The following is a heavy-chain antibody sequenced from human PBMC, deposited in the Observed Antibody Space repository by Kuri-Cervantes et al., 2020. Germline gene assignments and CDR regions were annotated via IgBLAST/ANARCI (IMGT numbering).Heavy chain of an antibody. CDR1: GFSLSNARMG. Sequence: SGPTLVKPTETLTLTCTVSGFSLSNARMGVSWIRQPPGKALKWLAHIFSNDEKSYSTSLKSRLTISKDTSKSQVVLTMTNMDPVDTATYYCARRLRGHYFDYWGQGTLVTVSS. CDR2: IFSNDEK. D-gene: IGHD4-17*01. V-gene: IGHV2-26*01. J-gene: IGHJ4*02. CDR3: ARRLRGHYFDY.